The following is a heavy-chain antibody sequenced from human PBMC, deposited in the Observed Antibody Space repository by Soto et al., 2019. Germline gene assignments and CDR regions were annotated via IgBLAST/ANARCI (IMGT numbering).Heavy chain of an antibody. D-gene: IGHD3-16*02. CDR1: GGTFSSYT. CDR2: IIPILGIA. CDR3: ARDRAAYDYVWGSYRHNWFDP. V-gene: IGHV1-69*08. Sequence: QVQLVQSGAEVKKPGSSVKVSCKASGGTFSSYTISWVRQAPGQGLEWMGRIIPILGIANYAQKFQGRVTITADKSTSTAYMELSSLRSEDTAVYYCARDRAAYDYVWGSYRHNWFDPWGQGTLVTVSS. J-gene: IGHJ5*02.